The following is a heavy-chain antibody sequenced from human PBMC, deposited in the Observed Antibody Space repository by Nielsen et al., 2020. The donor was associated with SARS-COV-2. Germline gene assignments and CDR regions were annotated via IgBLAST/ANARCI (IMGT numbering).Heavy chain of an antibody. D-gene: IGHD5-24*01. V-gene: IGHV5-10-1*01. Sequence: VRQMPGKGLEWMGRIDPSDSYTNYSPSFQGHVTISADKSISTAYLQWSSLKASDTAMYYCARRRWLQPYYFDYWGQGTLVTVSS. J-gene: IGHJ4*02. CDR3: ARRRWLQPYYFDY. CDR2: IDPSDSYT.